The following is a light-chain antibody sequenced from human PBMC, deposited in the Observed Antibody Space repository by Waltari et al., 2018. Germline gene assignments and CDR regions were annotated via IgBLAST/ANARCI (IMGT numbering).Light chain of an antibody. J-gene: IGKJ2*01. CDR2: GAT. V-gene: IGKV3-15*01. CDR3: QQYSNWPLYT. CDR1: QYVSRS. Sequence: IVLTQSPDTLSVAPGEGATLSCTASQYVSRSLAWYQQRPGQAPRVLIYGATTRATGVPARFSGSGAGTEFTLTITSLQSEDVGVYYCQQYSNWPLYTFGQGTKLEI.